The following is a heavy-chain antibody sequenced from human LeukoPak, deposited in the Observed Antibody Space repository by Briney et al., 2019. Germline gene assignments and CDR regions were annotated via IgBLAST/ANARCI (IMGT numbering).Heavy chain of an antibody. CDR3: ARGNSNYVT. CDR1: GVSISSYY. J-gene: IGHJ5*02. Sequence: SETLSLTCTVSGVSISSYYWSWIRQPPGKGLEWIGYIYYSGSTNYNPSLKSRVTISVDTSKNQLSLKLSSVTAADTAVYYCARGNSNYVTWGQGTLVTVSS. V-gene: IGHV4-59*08. D-gene: IGHD4-11*01. CDR2: IYYSGST.